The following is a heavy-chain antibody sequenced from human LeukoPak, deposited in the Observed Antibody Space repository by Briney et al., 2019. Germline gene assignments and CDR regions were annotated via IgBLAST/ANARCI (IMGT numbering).Heavy chain of an antibody. CDR3: ARDLAAAGLDY. D-gene: IGHD6-13*01. CDR1: GFTFSSYS. Sequence: GSLRLSCAASGFTFSSYSMNWVRQAPGKGLEWISFISSSSSYIYYADSVEGRFTISRDNAENSLYLQMNSLRAEDTAVYYCARDLAAAGLDYWGQGTLVTVSS. J-gene: IGHJ4*02. V-gene: IGHV3-21*04. CDR2: ISSSSSYI.